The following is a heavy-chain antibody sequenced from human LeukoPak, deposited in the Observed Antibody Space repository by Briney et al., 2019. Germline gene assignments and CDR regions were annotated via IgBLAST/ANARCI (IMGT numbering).Heavy chain of an antibody. CDR1: GFTFSRYG. Sequence: GRSLRLSCAASGFTFSRYGMYWVRQAPGKGLEWVALISYDKSHRYYADSVKGRFTISRDNSKNTMYPQMNSLRAEDTAVYYCAKSPDTWNYGFLEYWGQGTLVTVSS. CDR3: AKSPDTWNYGFLEY. V-gene: IGHV3-30*18. J-gene: IGHJ4*02. D-gene: IGHD1-7*01. CDR2: ISYDKSHR.